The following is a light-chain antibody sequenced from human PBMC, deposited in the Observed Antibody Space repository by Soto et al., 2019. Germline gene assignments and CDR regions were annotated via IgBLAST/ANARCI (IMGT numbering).Light chain of an antibody. V-gene: IGKV3-20*01. CDR2: GAS. Sequence: EILLTQSPGTLSLSPGERATLSCRASQSVSSSYLAWYQQKPGQAPRLIIYGASSRATGIPDRFSGSGSGTDFTLTISRLENEDFAVHYCQQYGSSPVTFGQGTKVDIK. J-gene: IGKJ1*01. CDR3: QQYGSSPVT. CDR1: QSVSSSY.